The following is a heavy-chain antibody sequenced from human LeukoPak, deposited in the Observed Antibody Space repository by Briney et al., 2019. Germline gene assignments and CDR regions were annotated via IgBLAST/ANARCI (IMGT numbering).Heavy chain of an antibody. CDR1: GYTFTSYD. CDR3: ARARYGSGSLNDY. D-gene: IGHD3-10*01. CDR2: MNPNSGNT. Sequence: ASAKVSCKASGYTFTSYDINWVRQATGQGLEWMGWMNPNSGNTGYAQKFQGRVTMTRNTSISTAYMELSSLRSEDTAVYYCARARYGSGSLNDYWGQGTLVTVSS. V-gene: IGHV1-8*01. J-gene: IGHJ4*02.